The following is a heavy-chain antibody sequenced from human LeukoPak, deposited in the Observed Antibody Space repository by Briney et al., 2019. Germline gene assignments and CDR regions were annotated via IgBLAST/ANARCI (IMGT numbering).Heavy chain of an antibody. CDR3: ARISGYSYVPYYFDY. Sequence: GGSLRLSWAASGFTVSSNYMSWVRQAPGKGLEWVSVIYSGGSTYYADSVKGRSTISRDNSKNTLYLQMNSLRAEDTAVYYCARISGYSYVPYYFDYWGQGTLVTVSS. CDR1: GFTVSSNY. D-gene: IGHD5-18*01. CDR2: IYSGGST. J-gene: IGHJ4*02. V-gene: IGHV3-66*02.